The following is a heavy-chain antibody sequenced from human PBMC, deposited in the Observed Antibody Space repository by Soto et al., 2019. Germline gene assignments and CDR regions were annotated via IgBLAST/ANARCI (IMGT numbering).Heavy chain of an antibody. CDR3: AMTMPTLYHWFDP. D-gene: IGHD3-16*01. V-gene: IGHV4-34*01. Sequence: PSETLSLTCAVYGGSFSGYYRSWIRQPPGKGLEWIGEINHSGSTNYNPSLKSRVTISVDTSKNQFSLKLSSVTAADTAVYFCAMTMPTLYHWFDPWGQGTLVTVSS. J-gene: IGHJ5*02. CDR2: INHSGST. CDR1: GGSFSGYY.